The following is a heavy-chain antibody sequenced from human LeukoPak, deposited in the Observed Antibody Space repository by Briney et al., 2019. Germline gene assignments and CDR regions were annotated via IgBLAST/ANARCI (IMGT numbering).Heavy chain of an antibody. CDR1: GFTFSSYA. Sequence: PGGSLRLSCAASGFTFSSYAMSWVRQAPGKGLEWVSAISGSGGSTYYADSVKGRFTISRDNGKNSLFLQMDSLRDDDTAVYYCARVYSYFGMDVWGQGTTVTVSS. J-gene: IGHJ6*02. CDR2: ISGSGGST. CDR3: ARVYSYFGMDV. V-gene: IGHV3-23*01.